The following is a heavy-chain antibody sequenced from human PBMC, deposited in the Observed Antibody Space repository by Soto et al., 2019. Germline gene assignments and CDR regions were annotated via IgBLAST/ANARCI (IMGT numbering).Heavy chain of an antibody. Sequence: EVQLVESGGGLVKPGGSLTLSCAGSGFAFRSYNMNWVRQPPGNGLEWVASLSSGSSNIYYADSVKGRFTISRDNAKDSLYLQMDSLRAEDSAVYYCASATVVAGTFDFWGQGTLLTVSS. CDR2: LSSGSSNI. D-gene: IGHD2-15*01. V-gene: IGHV3-21*01. CDR3: ASATVVAGTFDF. CDR1: GFAFRSYN. J-gene: IGHJ4*02.